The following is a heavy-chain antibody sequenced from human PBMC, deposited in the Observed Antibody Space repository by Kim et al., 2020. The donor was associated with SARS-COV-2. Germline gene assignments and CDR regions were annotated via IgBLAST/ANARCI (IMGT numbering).Heavy chain of an antibody. V-gene: IGHV3-15*01. D-gene: IGHD3-3*01. J-gene: IGHJ3*02. CDR1: GFTFSNAW. CDR3: TTGWGIFGVDDDAFDI. CDR2: IKSKTDGGTT. Sequence: GGSLRLSCAASGFTFSNAWMSWVRQAPGEGLEWVGRIKSKTDGGTTDYAAPVKGRFTISRDDSKNTLYLQMNSLKTEDTAVYYCTTGWGIFGVDDDAFDIWGQGTMVTVSS.